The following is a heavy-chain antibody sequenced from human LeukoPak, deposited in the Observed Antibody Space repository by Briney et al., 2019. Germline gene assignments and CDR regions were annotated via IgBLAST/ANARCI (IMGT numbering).Heavy chain of an antibody. CDR3: AKSGARLAYCGGDCYSYFDY. CDR2: ISGSGGST. Sequence: GGSLILSCAASGFTFSSYAMSWVRQAPGKGLEWVSAISGSGGSTYYADSVKGRFTISRDNSKNTLYLQMNSLRAEDTAVYYCAKSGARLAYCGGDCYSYFDYWGQGTLVTVSS. V-gene: IGHV3-23*01. CDR1: GFTFSSYA. D-gene: IGHD2-21*02. J-gene: IGHJ4*02.